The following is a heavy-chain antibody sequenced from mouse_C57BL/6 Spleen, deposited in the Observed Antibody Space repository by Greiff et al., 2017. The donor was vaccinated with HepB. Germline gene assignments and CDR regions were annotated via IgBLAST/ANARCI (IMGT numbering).Heavy chain of an antibody. CDR3: ARHDSSGYVPYAMDY. V-gene: IGHV1-76*01. J-gene: IGHJ4*01. CDR2: IYPGSGNT. Sequence: QVQLKESGAELVRPGASVKLSCKASGYTFTDYYINWVKQRPGQGLEWIARIYPGSGNTYYNEKFKGKATLTAEKSSSTAYMQLSSLTSEDSAVYFCARHDSSGYVPYAMDYWGQGTSVTVSS. CDR1: GYTFTDYY. D-gene: IGHD3-2*02.